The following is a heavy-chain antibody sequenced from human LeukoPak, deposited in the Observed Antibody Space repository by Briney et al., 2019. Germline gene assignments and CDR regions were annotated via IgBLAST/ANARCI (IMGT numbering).Heavy chain of an antibody. D-gene: IGHD1-1*01. Sequence: GGSLRLSCAASGFTFSSYAMSWVRQAPGKGLEWVSGISDSIGSTYYADSVKGRFTISRDNSKNTLYLQMNSLRAEDTAVYYCAKDRNDWKQGIDSWGQGILVTVSS. CDR3: AKDRNDWKQGIDS. CDR2: ISDSIGST. CDR1: GFTFSSYA. J-gene: IGHJ4*02. V-gene: IGHV3-23*01.